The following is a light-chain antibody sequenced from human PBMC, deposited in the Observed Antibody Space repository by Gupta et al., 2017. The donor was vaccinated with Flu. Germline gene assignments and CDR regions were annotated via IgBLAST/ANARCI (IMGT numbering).Light chain of an antibody. CDR1: SSNVGNNF. CDR3: AAWDSSMSALV. J-gene: IGLJ3*02. Sequence: QSVLTQPPSVSAAPGQKVTISCSGTSSNVGNNFVSWYKQLPGAAPKLLIYDNNGRPSGIPDRYSGSKSGTSATVGIXGXQTGDEXDYYCAAWDSSMSALVFGGGTKWTVL. CDR2: DNN. V-gene: IGLV1-51*01.